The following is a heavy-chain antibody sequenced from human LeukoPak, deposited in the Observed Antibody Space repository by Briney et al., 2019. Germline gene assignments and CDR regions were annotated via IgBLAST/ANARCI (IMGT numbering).Heavy chain of an antibody. CDR2: INPNSGGT. J-gene: IGHJ4*02. CDR1: GYTFTGYY. D-gene: IGHD3-22*01. V-gene: IGHV1-2*02. Sequence: ASVKVSCKASGYTFTGYYMHWVRQAPGQGLEWMGWINPNSGGTNYAQKFQGRVTMTRDTSISTAYMELSRLRSDDTAVYYCARSPDYDSRPTAFDYWGQGTLVTVSS. CDR3: ARSPDYDSRPTAFDY.